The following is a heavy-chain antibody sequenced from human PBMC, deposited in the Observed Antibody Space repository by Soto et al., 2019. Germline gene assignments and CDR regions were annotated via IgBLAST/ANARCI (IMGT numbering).Heavy chain of an antibody. CDR2: IYHSGTT. CDR3: TTYSGHFSWFDP. Sequence: SETLSLTCTVSGGSISSSSYYWGWIRQPPGKGLEWIGNIYHSGTTYHNPSLKSRVTISVDTSNNQLSLKLTSVTAADTAVYYCTTYSGHFSWFDPWGQRTPVTVSS. CDR1: GGSISSSSYY. V-gene: IGHV4-39*01. J-gene: IGHJ5*02. D-gene: IGHD1-26*01.